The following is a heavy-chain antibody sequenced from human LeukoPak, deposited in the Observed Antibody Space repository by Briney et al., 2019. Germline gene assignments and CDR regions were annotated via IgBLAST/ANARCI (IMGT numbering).Heavy chain of an antibody. CDR1: GYTLPQLS. CDR2: FDPEDGET. CDR3: ATHDQDFDY. J-gene: IGHJ4*02. Sequence: ASVKVSCQVSGYTLPQLSMHWVRQAPGKGLEWMGGFDPEDGETIYAQKFQGRVTMTEDTSTDTAYTELSSLRSEDTAVYYCATHDQDFDYWGQGTLVTVSS. D-gene: IGHD3-16*01. V-gene: IGHV1-24*01.